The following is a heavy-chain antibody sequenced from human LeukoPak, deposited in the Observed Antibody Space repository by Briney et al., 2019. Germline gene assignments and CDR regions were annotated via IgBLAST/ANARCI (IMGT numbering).Heavy chain of an antibody. J-gene: IGHJ5*02. V-gene: IGHV1-2*02. CDR1: GYSFTDYY. D-gene: IGHD2-21*01. CDR2: INPNSGGT. CDR3: ARADRLHGGPYLIGP. Sequence: ASVKVSCKASGYSFTDYYMQWVRQAPGQGLEWMGWINPNSGGTNSAQKFQGRVTMTRDTSITTVYMEVSWLTSDDTAIYYCARADRLHGGPYLIGPWGQGTLVTVSS.